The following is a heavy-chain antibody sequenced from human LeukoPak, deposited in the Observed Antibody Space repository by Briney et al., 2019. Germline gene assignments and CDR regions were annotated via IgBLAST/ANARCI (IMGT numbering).Heavy chain of an antibody. Sequence: KPSETLSLTCSVSGDSISSGRNYWGWIRQSPGKGLEWIASIYSSGNTHSNPSLKSRVSISVDTSKNQVSLKLYSVTASDAAIYYCARHLSGTTMSHYFDFWGQGTLVTVS. J-gene: IGHJ4*02. D-gene: IGHD1-1*01. CDR2: IYSSGNT. CDR1: GDSISSGRNY. CDR3: ARHLSGTTMSHYFDF. V-gene: IGHV4-39*01.